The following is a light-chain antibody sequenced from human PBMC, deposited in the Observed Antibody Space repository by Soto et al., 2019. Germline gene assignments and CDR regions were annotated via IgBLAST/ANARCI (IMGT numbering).Light chain of an antibody. J-gene: IGKJ3*01. Sequence: EIVLTQSPGTLSLSPGERATLSCRASQSISSSYLGWYRQKPGQAPRLLIYGASNRATGIPDRFSGSGSGTDFTLSISRLEPEDFAVYYCQQYGRSPFTFGPGTKVDIK. CDR3: QQYGRSPFT. CDR2: GAS. CDR1: QSISSSY. V-gene: IGKV3-20*01.